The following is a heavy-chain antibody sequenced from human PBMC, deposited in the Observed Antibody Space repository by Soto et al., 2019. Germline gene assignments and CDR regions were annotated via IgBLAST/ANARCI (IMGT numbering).Heavy chain of an antibody. CDR1: GYTLTELS. CDR3: ATVNPPYCTNGVCYNEGPDY. V-gene: IGHV1-24*01. CDR2: FDPEDGET. D-gene: IGHD2-8*01. Sequence: ALVKVSCKVSGYTLTELSMHWVRQAPGKGVEWMGGFDPEDGETIYAQKFQGRVTMTEDTSTDTAYMELSSLRSEDTAVYYCATVNPPYCTNGVCYNEGPDYRGQGTLVTVSS. J-gene: IGHJ4*02.